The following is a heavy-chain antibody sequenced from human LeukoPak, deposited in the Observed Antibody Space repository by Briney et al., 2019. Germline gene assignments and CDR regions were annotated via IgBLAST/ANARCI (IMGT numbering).Heavy chain of an antibody. CDR2: IYYSGTP. V-gene: IGHV4-59*01. J-gene: IGHJ5*02. CDR3: ARDLGYSRSNNWFDP. CDR1: GGSISSYY. Sequence: SETLSLTCTVSGGSISSYYWSWIWQPPGNGLGWIGYIYYSGTPNYNPSLKSRVTISVDTSKNQFSLKLSSVTAADTAVYYCARDLGYSRSNNWFDPWGQGTLVTVSS. D-gene: IGHD6-13*01.